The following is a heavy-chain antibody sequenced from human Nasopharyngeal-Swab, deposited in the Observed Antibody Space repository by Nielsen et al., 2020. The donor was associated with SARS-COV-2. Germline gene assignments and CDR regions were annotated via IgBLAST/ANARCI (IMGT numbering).Heavy chain of an antibody. V-gene: IGHV3-33*01. J-gene: IGHJ3*02. CDR1: GFTFSTYA. Sequence: GGSLRLSWAALGFTFSTYAMHWFRQAPGKGLEWVAVIWHDGSNKYYADSVKGRFTISRDNSKNTLYLQMNSLRAEDTAVYYCARDLTPMVIIYAFDMWGQGTMVTVSS. D-gene: IGHD5-18*01. CDR2: IWHDGSNK. CDR3: ARDLTPMVIIYAFDM.